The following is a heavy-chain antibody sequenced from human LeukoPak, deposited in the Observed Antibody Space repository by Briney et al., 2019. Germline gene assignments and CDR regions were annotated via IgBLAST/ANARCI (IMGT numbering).Heavy chain of an antibody. V-gene: IGHV3-23*01. CDR2: ISGSGNRT. CDR3: AKNLYCGGGSCYPSALGMDV. J-gene: IGHJ6*02. CDR1: GFAFSNYW. D-gene: IGHD2-15*01. Sequence: GGSLRLSCAASGFAFSNYWMHWVRQVPGKGLEWVSSISGSGNRTYYADSVKGRFTISRDNSKNTLFLQMNSLRAEDTAVYYCAKNLYCGGGSCYPSALGMDVWGQGTTVTVSS.